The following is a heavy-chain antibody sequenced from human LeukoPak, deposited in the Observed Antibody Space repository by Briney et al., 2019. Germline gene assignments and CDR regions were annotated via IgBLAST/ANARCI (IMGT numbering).Heavy chain of an antibody. CDR1: GFTFSSYE. D-gene: IGHD1-26*01. CDR2: IKQDGSEK. J-gene: IGHJ4*02. V-gene: IGHV3-7*01. Sequence: GGSLRLSCAASGFTFSSYEMNWVRQAPGKGLEWVANIKQDGSEKYYVDSVKGRFTISRDNAKNSLYLQMNSLRAEDTAVYYCARARYSGSYYFDYWGQGTLVTVSS. CDR3: ARARYSGSYYFDY.